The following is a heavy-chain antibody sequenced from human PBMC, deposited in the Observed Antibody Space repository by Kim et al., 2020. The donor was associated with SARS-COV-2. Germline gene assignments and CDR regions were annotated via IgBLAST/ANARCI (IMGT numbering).Heavy chain of an antibody. V-gene: IGHV3-33*01. CDR3: ERDFMVGGVVTTDY. CDR1: GFTFSSYG. J-gene: IGHJ4*02. D-gene: IGHD3-3*01. CDR2: IWYDGSNK. Sequence: GGSLRLSCAASGFTFSSYGMHWVRQAPGKGLEWVAVIWYDGSNKYYADSVKGRFTISRDNSKNTLYLQMNSLRAEDTAVYYCERDFMVGGVVTTDYWGQGTLVTVSS.